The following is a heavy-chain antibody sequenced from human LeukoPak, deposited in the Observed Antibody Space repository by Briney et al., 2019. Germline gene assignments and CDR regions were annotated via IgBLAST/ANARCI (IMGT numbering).Heavy chain of an antibody. CDR2: ISGSGGST. J-gene: IGHJ4*02. D-gene: IGHD7-27*01. CDR3: TKATARLGRHFFDY. V-gene: IGHV3-23*01. Sequence: PGGSLRLSCAASGFTFGSYAMSWVRQAPGKGLEWVSGISGSGGSTYHADSVKGRFTISRDNPKNTLYLQMSSLRAEDTAVYFCTKATARLGRHFFDYWGQGTLVTVSS. CDR1: GFTFGSYA.